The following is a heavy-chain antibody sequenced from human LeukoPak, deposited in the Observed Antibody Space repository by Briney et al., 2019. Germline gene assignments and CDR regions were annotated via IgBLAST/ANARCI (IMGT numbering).Heavy chain of an antibody. D-gene: IGHD3-3*01. V-gene: IGHV1-8*01. CDR1: GYTFTSYD. CDR2: MNPNSGNT. Sequence: GATVKVSCKASGYTFTSYDINWVRQATGQGLEWMGWMNPNSGNTGYAQKFQGRVTMTRNTSISTAYMELSSLRSEDTAVYYCARRRDHTIFGVVTSGNWFDPWGQGTLVTVSS. J-gene: IGHJ5*02. CDR3: ARRRDHTIFGVVTSGNWFDP.